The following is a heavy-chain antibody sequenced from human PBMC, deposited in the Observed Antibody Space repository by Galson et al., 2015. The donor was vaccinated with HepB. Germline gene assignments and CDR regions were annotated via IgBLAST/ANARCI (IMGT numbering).Heavy chain of an antibody. D-gene: IGHD2/OR15-2a*01. CDR3: ARATLGWFDP. CDR2: ISSGGTTI. V-gene: IGHV3-11*01. J-gene: IGHJ5*02. Sequence: SLRLSCAASGFTFSDYHMSWIRQAPGKGLDWVSSISSGGTTIYYADSVKGRFTISRDNAKNSLYLQMNSLRAEDTAVYYCARATLGWFDPWGQGTLVTVSS. CDR1: GFTFSDYH.